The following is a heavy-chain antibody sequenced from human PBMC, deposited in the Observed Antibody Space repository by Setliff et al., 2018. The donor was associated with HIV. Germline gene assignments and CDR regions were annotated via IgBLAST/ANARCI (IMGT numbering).Heavy chain of an antibody. CDR2: IYYSGST. Sequence: SETLSLTCTVSGGSNSNSRYYWSWIRQPPGKGLEWIGRIYYSGSTYYNPSLKSRVTISVDTSKNQFSLKLSSVTAADAAVYYCAGRLYYYDSSGYIREEWFDPWGQGTLVTVSS. V-gene: IGHV4-39*01. J-gene: IGHJ5*02. CDR3: AGRLYYYDSSGYIREEWFDP. D-gene: IGHD3-22*01. CDR1: GGSNSNSRYY.